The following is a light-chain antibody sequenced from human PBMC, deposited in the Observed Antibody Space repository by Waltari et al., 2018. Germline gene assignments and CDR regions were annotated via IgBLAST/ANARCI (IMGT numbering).Light chain of an antibody. CDR3: QQYYNFPHT. J-gene: IGKJ2*01. CDR2: DTS. V-gene: IGKV1D-8*01. CDR1: QCISSH. Sequence: VIWVTQSPSSLSASPGDRVTISCRVSQCISSHFAWYQQKPGKAPDLLIYDTSTLQSGVPSRFSGSGSGTDFTLTISSLQSEDFATYCCQQYYNFPHTFGQGTKLEI.